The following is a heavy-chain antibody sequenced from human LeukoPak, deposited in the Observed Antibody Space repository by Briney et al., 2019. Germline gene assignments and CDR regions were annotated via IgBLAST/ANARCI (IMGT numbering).Heavy chain of an antibody. D-gene: IGHD6-19*01. CDR2: ISSRSSYI. J-gene: IGHJ4*02. V-gene: IGHV3-11*06. CDR1: GYSISSGYY. Sequence: LSLTCTVSGYSISSGYYWGWIRQPPGKGLEWVSSISSRSSYIDYADSLKGRFTISRDNAKNSLYLQMNSLRAEDTAVYYCARGKEPVAGSLSHFDYWGQGTLVTVSS. CDR3: ARGKEPVAGSLSHFDY.